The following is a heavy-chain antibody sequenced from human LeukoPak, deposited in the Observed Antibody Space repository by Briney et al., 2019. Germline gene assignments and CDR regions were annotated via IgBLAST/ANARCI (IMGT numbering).Heavy chain of an antibody. Sequence: PGGSLRLSCAASEFTFSNYGMHWVRQAPGKGLVWVSRVNIDESITNYADSVKGRFTVSRDNARNTLYLQMNSLRAEDTAVYYCARDIGIGRGYNTYWGQGTLVTVSS. CDR2: VNIDESIT. J-gene: IGHJ4*02. V-gene: IGHV3-74*01. CDR1: EFTFSNYG. D-gene: IGHD5-24*01. CDR3: ARDIGIGRGYNTY.